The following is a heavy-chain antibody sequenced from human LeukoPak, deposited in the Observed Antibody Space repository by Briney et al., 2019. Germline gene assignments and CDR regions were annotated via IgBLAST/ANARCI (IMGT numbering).Heavy chain of an antibody. V-gene: IGHV1-69*01. D-gene: IGHD6-13*01. CDR1: GGTFSSYA. CDR3: ARSQGSSSWYRSGFDY. Sequence: ASVKVSCTASGGTFSSYAISWVRHAPGQGVEWMGGIIPIFGTANCAQKFQGRVTITADESTSTAYMELSSLRSEDTAVYYCARSQGSSSWYRSGFDYWGQGTLVTVSS. CDR2: IIPIFGTA. J-gene: IGHJ4*02.